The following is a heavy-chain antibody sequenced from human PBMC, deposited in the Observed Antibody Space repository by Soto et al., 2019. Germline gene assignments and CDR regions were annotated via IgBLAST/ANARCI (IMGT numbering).Heavy chain of an antibody. CDR1: GGSISSSSYY. J-gene: IGHJ4*02. D-gene: IGHD6-13*01. Sequence: SETLSLTCTVSGGSISSSSYYWGWIRQPPGKGLEWIGSIYYSGSTYYNPSLKSRVTISVDTSKNQFSLKLSSVTAADTAVYYCASRYGSSSWEADFDYWGQGTLVTVSS. CDR3: ASRYGSSSWEADFDY. CDR2: IYYSGST. V-gene: IGHV4-39*01.